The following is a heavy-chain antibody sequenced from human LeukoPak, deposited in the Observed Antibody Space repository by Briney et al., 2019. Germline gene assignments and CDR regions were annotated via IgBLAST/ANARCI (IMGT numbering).Heavy chain of an antibody. CDR3: AREYSSSFFHYYYMDV. Sequence: ASVKVSCKASGYTLTNYYMHWVRQAPGQGREWMGIINPSGGSTSYAQKFQGRVTMTRYMSTSTVYMELSSLRSEDTAVYYCAREYSSSFFHYYYMDVWGKGTTVTVSS. CDR1: GYTLTNYY. CDR2: INPSGGST. D-gene: IGHD6-6*01. V-gene: IGHV1-46*01. J-gene: IGHJ6*03.